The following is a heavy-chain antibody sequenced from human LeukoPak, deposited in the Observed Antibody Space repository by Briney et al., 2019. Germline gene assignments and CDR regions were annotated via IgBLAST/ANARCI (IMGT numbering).Heavy chain of an antibody. CDR3: AKDRGNFYGSGSYFPPGGDY. D-gene: IGHD3-10*01. Sequence: GGSLRLSCAASGFAFSTYAMTWVRQAPGKGLEWVPAISGNGGATYYADSVKGRFTISRDNSNNTLYLQMNSLRAEDTAIYYCAKDRGNFYGSGSYFPPGGDYWGQGTLVTVSS. CDR1: GFAFSTYA. CDR2: ISGNGGAT. J-gene: IGHJ4*02. V-gene: IGHV3-23*01.